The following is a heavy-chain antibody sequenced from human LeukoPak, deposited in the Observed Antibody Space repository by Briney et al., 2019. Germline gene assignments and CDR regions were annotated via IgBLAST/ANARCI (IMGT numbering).Heavy chain of an antibody. D-gene: IGHD3-22*01. J-gene: IGHJ1*01. CDR1: GGSISSSSYY. CDR3: ARGDYYESSAYWVEYFRY. CDR2: ISSSGSTI. Sequence: LSLTCTVSGGSISSSSYYWGWIRQPPGKGLEWVSYISSSGSTIYYADSVKGRFTISRDNAKNSLYLQMNSLRVEDTAVYYCARGDYYESSAYWVEYFRYWGQGTLVTVSS. V-gene: IGHV3-11*04.